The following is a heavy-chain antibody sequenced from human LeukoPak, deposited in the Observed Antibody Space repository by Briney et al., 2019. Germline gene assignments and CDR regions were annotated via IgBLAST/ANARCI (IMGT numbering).Heavy chain of an antibody. J-gene: IGHJ3*01. CDR1: KFTFSSYA. CDR3: AKDIQLST. V-gene: IGHV3-23*01. Sequence: GGSLRLSCVASKFTFSSYAMSWVRQAPGKGLEWVSLIGASGESTYYADSVKGRFTISRDNSKNTLSLQMNSLRVEDTAMYFCAKDIQLSTWGLGTMVTVSS. D-gene: IGHD5-24*01. CDR2: IGASGEST.